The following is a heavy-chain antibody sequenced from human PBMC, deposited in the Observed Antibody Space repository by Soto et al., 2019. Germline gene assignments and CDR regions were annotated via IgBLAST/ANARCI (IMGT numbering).Heavy chain of an antibody. CDR3: AKDRRFLEWLDY. V-gene: IGHV3-33*06. CDR1: GFTFTSYG. CDR2: IWYDGSNK. Sequence: QMHLVESGGGVVQPGRSLTLSCVASGFTFTSYGIHWVRQAPGKGLEWVAVIWYDGSNKYYGDSVKGRFSISRDNSKNTVYLQMNSLRAEDTAVYYCAKDRRFLEWLDYWGHGTLVYVSS. J-gene: IGHJ4*01. D-gene: IGHD3-3*01.